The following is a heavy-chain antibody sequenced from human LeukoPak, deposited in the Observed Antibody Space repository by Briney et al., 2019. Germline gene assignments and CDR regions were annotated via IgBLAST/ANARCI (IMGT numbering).Heavy chain of an antibody. J-gene: IGHJ4*02. CDR1: GYSISNGYY. Sequence: SETLSLTCSVSGYSISNGYYRGWIRQAPGKGLEWIGSFFYTGSTYYNPSLKSRVTISVDTSRNQFSLKMTSVTAADTAVYYCVGDYGNTQNYFDFWGQGTLLTVSS. V-gene: IGHV4-38-2*02. CDR2: FFYTGST. D-gene: IGHD4-11*01. CDR3: VGDYGNTQNYFDF.